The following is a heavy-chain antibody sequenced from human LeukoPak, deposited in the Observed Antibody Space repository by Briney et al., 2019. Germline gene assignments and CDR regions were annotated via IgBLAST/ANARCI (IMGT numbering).Heavy chain of an antibody. CDR2: ISAYNVNT. J-gene: IGHJ4*02. V-gene: IGHV1-18*01. Sequence: ASVKVSCKASGYTFTSYGITWVRQAPGQGLEWMGWISAYNVNTNNAQKFQGRVIMTIDTSTSTTYMELRSLRSDDTAVYYCARDPGVVVAVTAPGLDYWGQGTLVTVSS. CDR1: GYTFTSYG. D-gene: IGHD2-15*01. CDR3: ARDPGVVVAVTAPGLDY.